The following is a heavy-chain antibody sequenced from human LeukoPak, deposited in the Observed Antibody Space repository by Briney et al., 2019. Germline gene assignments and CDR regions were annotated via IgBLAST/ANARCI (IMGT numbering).Heavy chain of an antibody. J-gene: IGHJ4*02. V-gene: IGHV4-39*07. Sequence: PSESLTLTCAASGCSISSSSYYWGWKPQPPGKGLEWIGRNDYSGSTYYNPSLRSRVTISVDPSKHQFSLKLSSVTAADTAVYCCARALSITMIVAGDYFDYWGQGTLVAVSS. CDR2: NDYSGST. CDR3: ARALSITMIVAGDYFDY. D-gene: IGHD3-22*01. CDR1: GCSISSSSYY.